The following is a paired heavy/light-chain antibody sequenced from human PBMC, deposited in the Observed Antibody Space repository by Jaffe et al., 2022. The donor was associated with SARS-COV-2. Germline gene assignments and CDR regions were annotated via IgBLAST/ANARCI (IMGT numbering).Light chain of an antibody. CDR1: QSISSW. J-gene: IGKJ2*01. CDR3: QQYNSYSYT. CDR2: KAS. Sequence: DIQMTQSPSTLSASVGDRVTITCRASQSISSWLAWYQQKPGKAPKLLIYKASILESGVPSRLSGSGSGTEFTLTISSLQPDDFATYYCQQYNSYSYTFGQGTKLEIK. V-gene: IGKV1-5*03.
Heavy chain of an antibody. J-gene: IGHJ4*02. V-gene: IGHV3-21*01. CDR2: IDTSSSYI. CDR3: ARPKGVSALFDL. CDR1: GFTFGNSK. Sequence: EVQLVESGGGLVKPGGSLRLSCAASGFTFGNSKMNWVRQAPGKGLEWVSSIDTSSSYIYYADSVKGRFTISRDNAKNSLYLQMNSLRVEDTAVYYCARPKGVSALFDLWGQGTLVTVSA. D-gene: IGHD2-8*01.